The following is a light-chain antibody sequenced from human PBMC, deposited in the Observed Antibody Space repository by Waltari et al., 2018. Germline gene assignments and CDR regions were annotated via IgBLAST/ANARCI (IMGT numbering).Light chain of an antibody. V-gene: IGKV3-20*01. J-gene: IGKJ1*01. Sequence: EIVLTQSPGTLSLSPGERAILPCRASQRVGRTLAWYQQKPGQAPGLLIYGASNRATGIPDRFSGSRSGTDFSLTSSSLEPEDFSVYYCQHYVRLPVTFGQGTRVEI. CDR1: QRVGRT. CDR2: GAS. CDR3: QHYVRLPVT.